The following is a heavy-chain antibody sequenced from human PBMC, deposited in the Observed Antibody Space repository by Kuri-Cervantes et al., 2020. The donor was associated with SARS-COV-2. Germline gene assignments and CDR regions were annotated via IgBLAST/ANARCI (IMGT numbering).Heavy chain of an antibody. CDR3: VAEGYCSSTSCYWNDY. D-gene: IGHD2-2*01. Sequence: GESLKISCAASGFTFNNYALSWVRQAPGKGLEWVAVIWYDGSNKYYADSVKGRFTISRDNSKNTLYLQMNSLRAEDTALYYCVAEGYCSSTSCYWNDYWGQGTLVTVSS. J-gene: IGHJ4*02. CDR2: IWYDGSNK. V-gene: IGHV3-33*08. CDR1: GFTFNNYA.